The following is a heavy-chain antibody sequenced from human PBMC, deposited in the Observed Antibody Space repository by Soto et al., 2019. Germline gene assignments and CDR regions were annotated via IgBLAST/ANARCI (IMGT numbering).Heavy chain of an antibody. CDR1: GGTFSSYT. CDR2: IIPILGIA. J-gene: IGHJ4*02. D-gene: IGHD5-18*01. Sequence: QVQLVQSGAEVKKPGSSVKVSCKASGGTFSSYTISWVRQAPGQGLEWMGRIIPILGIANYAQKFQGRVTIIADKSTSPAYMELSSLRSEDTAVYYCARESYGYSGDYWGQGTLVTVSS. V-gene: IGHV1-69*08. CDR3: ARESYGYSGDY.